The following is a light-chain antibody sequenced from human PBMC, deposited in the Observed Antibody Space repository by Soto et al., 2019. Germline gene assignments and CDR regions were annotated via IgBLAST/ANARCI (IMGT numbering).Light chain of an antibody. CDR1: QGISNY. Sequence: IQMTQSSSSLSASVGDRVTITCRASQGISNYLAWYQQKPGKVPKLLIYAASTLQSGVPSRFSGSGSGTDFTLTISSLQPEDVATYYCQKYNSAPPWTFGQGTKVDIK. CDR2: AAS. J-gene: IGKJ1*01. V-gene: IGKV1-27*01. CDR3: QKYNSAPPWT.